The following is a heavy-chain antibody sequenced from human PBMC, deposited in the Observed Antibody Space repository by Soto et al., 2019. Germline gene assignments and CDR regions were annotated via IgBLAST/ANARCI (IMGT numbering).Heavy chain of an antibody. CDR2: IKHDGSVQ. J-gene: IGHJ4*02. Sequence: QLVESGGGLVQPGGSLRLSCEASGFTFSGYWMSWVRQAPWKGLEWVADIKHDGSVQYYVDSVKGRLTISRDNAKKQLYLQMNGLRAEDTALYYCARAPYSNAWYRFDLWGQGTLVTVSS. V-gene: IGHV3-7*03. CDR3: ARAPYSNAWYRFDL. CDR1: GFTFSGYW. D-gene: IGHD4-4*01.